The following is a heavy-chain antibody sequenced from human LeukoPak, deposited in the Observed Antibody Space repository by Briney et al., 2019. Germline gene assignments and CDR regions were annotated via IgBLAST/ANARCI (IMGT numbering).Heavy chain of an antibody. J-gene: IGHJ1*01. CDR3: ARGVSYYDSSGYYNEYFQH. V-gene: IGHV4-59*08. D-gene: IGHD3-22*01. CDR2: IYYSGST. CDR1: GGSISSYY. Sequence: SETLSLTCTVSGGSISSYYWNWIRQPPGKGLEWIGDIYYSGSTNYNPSLKSRVTISVDTSKNQFSLKLSSVTAADTAVYYCARGVSYYDSSGYYNEYFQHWGQGTLVTVSS.